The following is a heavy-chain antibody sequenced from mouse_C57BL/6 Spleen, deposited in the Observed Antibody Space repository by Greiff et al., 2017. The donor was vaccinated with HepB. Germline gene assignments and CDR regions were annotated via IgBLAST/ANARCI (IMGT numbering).Heavy chain of an antibody. J-gene: IGHJ2*01. Sequence: VQLKESVAELVRPGASVKLSCTASGFNIKNTYMHWVKQRPEQGLEWIGRIDPANGNTKYAPKFQGKATITADTSSNTAYLQLSSLTSEDTAIYYCASFYYYGSRGGYFDYWGQGTTLTVSS. D-gene: IGHD1-1*01. CDR1: GFNIKNTY. CDR2: IDPANGNT. V-gene: IGHV14-3*01. CDR3: ASFYYYGSRGGYFDY.